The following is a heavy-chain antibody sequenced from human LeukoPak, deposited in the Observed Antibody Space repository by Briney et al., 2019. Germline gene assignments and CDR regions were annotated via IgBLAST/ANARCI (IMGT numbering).Heavy chain of an antibody. D-gene: IGHD3-3*01. CDR3: AGSGSTGNFDY. CDR1: GGSISSYY. Sequence: SETLSLTCTVSGGSISSYYWSWIRQPPGKGLEWIGYIYYSGSTNYNPSLKSRVTISVDTSKNQFSLKLSSVTAADTAVYYCAGSGSTGNFDYWGQGTLVTVSS. CDR2: IYYSGST. V-gene: IGHV4-59*12. J-gene: IGHJ4*02.